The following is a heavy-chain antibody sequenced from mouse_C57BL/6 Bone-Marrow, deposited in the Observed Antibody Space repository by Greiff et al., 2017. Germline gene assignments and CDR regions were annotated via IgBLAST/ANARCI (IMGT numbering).Heavy chain of an antibody. CDR1: GYTFTSYG. Sequence: VQLQQSGAELARPGASVKLSCKASGYTFTSYGIIWVKQRTGQGLEWIGEIYPRSGNTYYNEKFKGKATLTADKSSSTAYMELRSLTSEDSAVYFCARYDGGYWGQGNTLTVS. D-gene: IGHD2-3*01. CDR2: IYPRSGNT. J-gene: IGHJ2*01. CDR3: ARYDGGY. V-gene: IGHV1-81*01.